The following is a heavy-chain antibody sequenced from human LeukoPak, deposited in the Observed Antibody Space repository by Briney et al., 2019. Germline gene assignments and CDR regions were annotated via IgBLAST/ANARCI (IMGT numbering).Heavy chain of an antibody. Sequence: SETLSLTCAVSGGSISSNNWWIWVRQSPEKGLEWIGEIYHDGSTNYNPSLKSRVTISMDKSKNQLSLKLNFVTAADTAVYYCARGVAAAGEYYFDYWGQGTLVTVSS. CDR3: ARGVAAAGEYYFDY. CDR2: IYHDGST. D-gene: IGHD6-13*01. J-gene: IGHJ4*02. CDR1: GGSISSNNW. V-gene: IGHV4-4*02.